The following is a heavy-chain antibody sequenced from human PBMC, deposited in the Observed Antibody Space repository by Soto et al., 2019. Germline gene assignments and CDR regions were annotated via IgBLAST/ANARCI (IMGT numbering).Heavy chain of an antibody. D-gene: IGHD2-15*01. Sequence: PWWSLRLSCAASVFTFSSYAMSWGRQAPGKGLEWVSAISGSGGSTYYADSVKGRFTISRDNSKNTLYLQMNSLRAEDTAVYYCAKDGAESYAVYYFDYWGQGTLVTVSS. V-gene: IGHV3-23*01. CDR2: ISGSGGST. J-gene: IGHJ4*02. CDR1: VFTFSSYA. CDR3: AKDGAESYAVYYFDY.